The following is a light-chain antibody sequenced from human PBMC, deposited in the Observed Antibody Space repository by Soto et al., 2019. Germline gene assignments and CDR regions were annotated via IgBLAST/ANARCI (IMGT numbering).Light chain of an antibody. V-gene: IGKV3-20*01. J-gene: IGKJ2*01. Sequence: EIVLTQSPCTLSLSPGERATLSCTASQSISKYYVAWYQQQPDQATRLLIYGASRRATGSPDRFSGSWSVTDFTLTISRLEHEDCVVYYCQQYGSSHEYTFGQGTKLEIK. CDR3: QQYGSSHEYT. CDR2: GAS. CDR1: QSISKYY.